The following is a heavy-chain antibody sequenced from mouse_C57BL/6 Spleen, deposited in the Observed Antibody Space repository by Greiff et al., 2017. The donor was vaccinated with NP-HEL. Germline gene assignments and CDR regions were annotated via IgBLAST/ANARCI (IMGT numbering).Heavy chain of an antibody. Sequence: VQLQQPGAELVKPGASVKLSCKASGYTFTSYWMQWVKQRPGQGLEWIGEIDPSDSYTNYNQKFKGKATLTVDTSSSTAYMQLSSLTSEDSAVYDCARRAGTGDYYAMDYWGQGTSVTVSS. V-gene: IGHV1-50*01. J-gene: IGHJ4*01. CDR3: ARRAGTGDYYAMDY. CDR1: GYTFTSYW. D-gene: IGHD4-1*01. CDR2: IDPSDSYT.